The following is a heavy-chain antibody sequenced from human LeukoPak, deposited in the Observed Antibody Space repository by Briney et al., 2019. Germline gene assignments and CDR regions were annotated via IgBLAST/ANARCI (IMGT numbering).Heavy chain of an antibody. J-gene: IGHJ4*02. V-gene: IGHV3-53*04. CDR2: IYSGGST. Sequence: GGFLRLSCAASGFTVSSNYMIWVRQAPGKGLEWVSVIYSGGSTYYADSVKGRFTISRHNSKNTLYLQMNTLRAEDTPVYYCARGEQWLYFDFWGQGTLVTVSS. CDR1: GFTVSSNY. CDR3: ARGEQWLYFDF. D-gene: IGHD6-19*01.